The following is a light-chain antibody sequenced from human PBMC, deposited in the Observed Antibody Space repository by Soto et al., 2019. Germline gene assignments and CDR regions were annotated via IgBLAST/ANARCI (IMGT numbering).Light chain of an antibody. V-gene: IGKV1-27*01. CDR3: QKYSSVIT. CDR1: QGISNV. CDR2: AAS. Sequence: DIQMTQSPSSLSASVGDRVTITCRASQGISNVLAWYQQKSGKVPKLLISAASTLQSGVPSRFSGSGSGTDFTLTITSLQPEDVATYYCQKYSSVITFGQGTRLEIK. J-gene: IGKJ5*01.